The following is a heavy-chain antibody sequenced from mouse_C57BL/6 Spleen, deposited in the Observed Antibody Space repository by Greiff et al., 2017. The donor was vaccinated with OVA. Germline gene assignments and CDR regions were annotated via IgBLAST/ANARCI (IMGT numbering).Heavy chain of an antibody. CDR1: GYTFTDYY. Sequence: VQLQQSGPELVKPGASVKISCKASGYTFTDYYMNWVKQSHGKSLEWIGDINPNNGGTSYNQKFKGKATLTEDKSSSTAYMELRSLTSEDSAVYYCARTYSNYLDYWGQGTTLTVSS. CDR2: INPNNGGT. CDR3: ARTYSNYLDY. J-gene: IGHJ2*01. D-gene: IGHD2-5*01. V-gene: IGHV1-26*01.